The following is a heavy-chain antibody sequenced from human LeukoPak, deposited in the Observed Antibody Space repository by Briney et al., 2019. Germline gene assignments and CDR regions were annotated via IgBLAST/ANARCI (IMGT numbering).Heavy chain of an antibody. D-gene: IGHD5-12*01. J-gene: IGHJ6*03. V-gene: IGHV3-66*01. Sequence: GGSLRLSCAASEFSVGSNYMTWVRQAPGKGLEWVSLYSGGSTYYADSVKGRFTISRDNSKNTLYLQMNSLRAEDTAVYYCAKGSGYEHSYYYYYMDVWGKGTTVTISS. CDR2: YSGGST. CDR3: AKGSGYEHSYYYYYMDV. CDR1: EFSVGSNY.